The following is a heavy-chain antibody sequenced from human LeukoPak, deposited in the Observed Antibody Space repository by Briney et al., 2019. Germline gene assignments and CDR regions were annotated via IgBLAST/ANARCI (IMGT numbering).Heavy chain of an antibody. D-gene: IGHD3-10*01. J-gene: IGHJ6*03. CDR2: INPSGGST. Sequence: ASVKVSCKASGYTFTIYYIHWVRQAPGQGLEWMGLINPSGGSTNYAQKFQGRVTMTRDTSTSTVYMELSSLRSEDTAVYYCARGPRITLIRGGQWYYYMDVWAKGTTVTVSS. V-gene: IGHV1-46*01. CDR3: ARGPRITLIRGGQWYYYMDV. CDR1: GYTFTIYY.